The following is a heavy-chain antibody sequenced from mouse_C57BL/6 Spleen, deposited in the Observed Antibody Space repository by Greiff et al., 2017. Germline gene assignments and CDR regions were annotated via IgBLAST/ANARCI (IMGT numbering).Heavy chain of an antibody. V-gene: IGHV1-69*01. CDR1: GYTFTSYW. J-gene: IGHJ2*01. CDR2: IDPSASYT. CDR3: ARGYDDYDY. D-gene: IGHD2-4*01. Sequence: QVQLQQSGAELVMPGASVKLSCKASGYTFTSYWMHWVKQRPGQGLEWIGEIDPSASYTNYNQKFKGKSTLTVDKSSSTAYMQLSSLTSEDSAVYYCARGYDDYDYWGQGTTLTVSS.